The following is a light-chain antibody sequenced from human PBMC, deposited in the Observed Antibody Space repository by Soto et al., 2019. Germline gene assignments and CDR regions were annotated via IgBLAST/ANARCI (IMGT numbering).Light chain of an antibody. CDR2: DAS. CDR3: HYRGIWPPFST. V-gene: IGKV3-11*01. CDR1: QSINNY. J-gene: IGKJ4*01. Sequence: EIVLTQSPVTLSLSPGERATLSCRASQSINNYLAWYQQKPGQPPRLLIYDASNRATAIPVRFSGSGSGTDFTLTISSLAPEDSAVYYCHYRGIWPPFSTFGGGPKVEIK.